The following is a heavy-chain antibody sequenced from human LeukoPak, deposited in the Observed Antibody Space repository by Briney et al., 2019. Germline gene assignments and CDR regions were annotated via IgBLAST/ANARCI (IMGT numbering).Heavy chain of an antibody. V-gene: IGHV3-30*03. CDR1: GFTFSSYG. CDR2: ISYDGSNK. D-gene: IGHD6-13*01. J-gene: IGHJ4*02. Sequence: GGSLRLSCAASGFTFSSYGMHWVRQAPGKGLEWVAVISYDGSNKYYADSVKGRFTISRDNSKNTLYLQMNSLRAEDTAVYYCTRTSSSSPHPDYWGQGTLVTVSS. CDR3: TRTSSSSPHPDY.